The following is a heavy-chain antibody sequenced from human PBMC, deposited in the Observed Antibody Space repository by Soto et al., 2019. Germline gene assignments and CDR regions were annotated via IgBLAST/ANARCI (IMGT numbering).Heavy chain of an antibody. CDR2: IYYSGST. Sequence: QVQLQESGPGLVKPSQTLSLPCSVSGGSISSGRYYWSWIRQHARKGLEWIGYIYYSGSTYYNPSIKSRVTLSVDTSKNHSSLKLSSVTVADTAVYYWARSSTSANYFDYWGQGTLVTVSS. CDR1: GGSISSGRYY. CDR3: ARSSTSANYFDY. V-gene: IGHV4-31*03. D-gene: IGHD2-2*01. J-gene: IGHJ4*02.